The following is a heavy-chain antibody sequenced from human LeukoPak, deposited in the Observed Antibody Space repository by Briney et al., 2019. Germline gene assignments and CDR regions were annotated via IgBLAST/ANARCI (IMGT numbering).Heavy chain of an antibody. CDR2: INQDGREE. D-gene: IGHD3-10*01. CDR1: GFTFGNYW. CDR3: ARDRGGLSVR. V-gene: IGHV3-7*01. Sequence: GGSLRLSCAVSGFTFGNYWMSWVRQAPGNGLEWVANINQDGREEYYVDSVRGRFTISRDNAKNSLFLQMNSLRSDDTAVYYCARDRGGLSVRWGQGTLVTVSS. J-gene: IGHJ4*02.